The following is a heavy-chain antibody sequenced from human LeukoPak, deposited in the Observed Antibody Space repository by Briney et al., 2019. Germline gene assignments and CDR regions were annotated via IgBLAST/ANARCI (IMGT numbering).Heavy chain of an antibody. CDR1: GFTFSSYA. Sequence: GGSLRLSCATSGFTFSSYAMSWVRQAPGKGLEWVSAIGGSGGGTYYADSVQGRFTISRDNSKNTLYLQMNSLRAEDTAVYYCARGRDGYNDYFDYWGQGTLVTVSS. V-gene: IGHV3-23*01. J-gene: IGHJ4*02. CDR2: IGGSGGGT. CDR3: ARGRDGYNDYFDY. D-gene: IGHD5-24*01.